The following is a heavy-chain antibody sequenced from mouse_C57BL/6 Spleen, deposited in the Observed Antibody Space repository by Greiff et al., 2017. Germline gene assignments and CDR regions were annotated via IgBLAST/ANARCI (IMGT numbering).Heavy chain of an antibody. CDR2: IDPEDGDT. CDR1: GFNIKDYY. Sequence: VHVKQSGAELVRPGASVKLSCTASGFNIKDYYMHWVKQRPEQGLEWIGRIDPEDGDTEYAPKFQGKATMTADTSSNTAYLQLSSLTSEDTAVYYCTTLYYDYAPFAYWGQGTLVTVSA. V-gene: IGHV14-1*01. D-gene: IGHD2-4*01. J-gene: IGHJ3*01. CDR3: TTLYYDYAPFAY.